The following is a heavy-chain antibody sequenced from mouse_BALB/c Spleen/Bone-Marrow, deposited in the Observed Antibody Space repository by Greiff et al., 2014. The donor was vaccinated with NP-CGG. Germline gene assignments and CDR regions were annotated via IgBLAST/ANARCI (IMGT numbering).Heavy chain of an antibody. CDR3: ARGGRLTGYYFDY. V-gene: IGHV1-80*01. CDR1: GYAFSSYW. Sequence: VQLQQSGAELVWPGSSVKISCKASGYAFSSYWMNWVKQRPGQGLEWIGQIYPGDGDTNYNGNFKEKATLTTAKSSTTAYMQLSSLTSEDSAVYFCARGGRLTGYYFDYWGQGTTLTVSS. J-gene: IGHJ2*01. D-gene: IGHD4-1*01. CDR2: IYPGDGDT.